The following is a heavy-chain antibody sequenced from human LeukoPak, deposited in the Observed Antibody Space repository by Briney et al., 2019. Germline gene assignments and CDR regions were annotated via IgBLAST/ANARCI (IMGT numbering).Heavy chain of an antibody. J-gene: IGHJ4*02. CDR3: AKDNVLLWFGELPYYFDY. D-gene: IGHD3-10*01. CDR1: GFTFSSYG. CDR2: IRYDGSNK. V-gene: IGHV3-30*02. Sequence: GGSLRLSCAASGFTFSSYGMHWVRQDPGKGLEWVAFIRYDGSNKYYADSVKGRFTISRDNSKNTLYLQMNSLRAEDTAVYYCAKDNVLLWFGELPYYFDYWGQGTLVTVSS.